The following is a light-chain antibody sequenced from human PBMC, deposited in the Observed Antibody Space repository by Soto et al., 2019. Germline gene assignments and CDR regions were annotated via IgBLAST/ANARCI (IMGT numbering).Light chain of an antibody. CDR1: QSVGSD. V-gene: IGKV3D-15*01. J-gene: IGKJ4*01. Sequence: TQSPSPLSGSPGGRATLYFWASQSVGSDLAWYQQKPGQAPRLVIYDIFTRATGVPTRISGSGSGTEFTVSVSRLQSEDFAVYYCHNYNSWCFTFCRGPKVDIK. CDR3: HNYNSWCFT. CDR2: DIF.